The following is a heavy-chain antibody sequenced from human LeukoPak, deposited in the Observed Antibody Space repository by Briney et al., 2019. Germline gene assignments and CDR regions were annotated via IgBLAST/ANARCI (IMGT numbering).Heavy chain of an antibody. D-gene: IGHD5-12*01. CDR3: TRDSSGYDWFYDY. V-gene: IGHV4-39*02. CDR1: GGSISTTTNS. CDR2: IYYGGSP. Sequence: SETLSLTCNVSGGSISTTTNSWGWAWIRQRPGKGLEWIGSIYYGGSPYYTSSLKSRVTISVDTSKNQFSLKMASLTATDTAVYYCTRDSSGYDWFYDYWGQGTLVTVSS. J-gene: IGHJ4*02.